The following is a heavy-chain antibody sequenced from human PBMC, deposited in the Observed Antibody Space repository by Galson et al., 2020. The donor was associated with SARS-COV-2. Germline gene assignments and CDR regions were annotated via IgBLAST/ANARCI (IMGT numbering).Heavy chain of an antibody. CDR1: GFTFTNYG. CDR2: LSYEGSIK. D-gene: IGHD3-10*01. Sequence: GESLKISCAASGFTFTNYGMHWVRQAPGKELEWVTLLSYEGSIKYYADSVKGRFTISRDSSKNTLHLQMNSRSAGDTAVYYCAKRKELFWLGELNQGVDVWGQGTTVTVS. V-gene: IGHV3-30*18. CDR3: AKRKELFWLGELNQGVDV. J-gene: IGHJ6*02.